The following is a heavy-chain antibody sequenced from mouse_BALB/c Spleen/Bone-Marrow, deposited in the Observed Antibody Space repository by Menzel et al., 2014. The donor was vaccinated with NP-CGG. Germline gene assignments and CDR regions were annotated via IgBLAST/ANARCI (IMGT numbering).Heavy chain of an antibody. CDR2: INPSNGGT. CDR3: TRRSLLSDYYALDY. Sequence: VKLMESGAELVKPGASVKLSCKASGYTFTSFYMYWVKQRPGQGLEWIGDINPSNGGTNFNEKFRKKATLTVDTSSSTAFMEVSSLTSEDSAVFYCTRRSLLSDYYALDYWGQGTSVTVSS. J-gene: IGHJ4*01. CDR1: GYTFTSFY. D-gene: IGHD6-1*01. V-gene: IGHV1S81*02.